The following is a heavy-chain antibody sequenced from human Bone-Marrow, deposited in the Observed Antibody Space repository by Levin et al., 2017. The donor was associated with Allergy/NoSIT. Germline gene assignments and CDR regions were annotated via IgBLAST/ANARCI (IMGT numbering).Heavy chain of an antibody. D-gene: IGHD3-22*01. J-gene: IGHJ4*02. CDR3: AKDSDWKFYYDSNADSMYFDY. CDR1: GFTFSSHA. V-gene: IGHV3-23*01. Sequence: GESLKISCAASGFTFSSHAMSWVRQAPGKGLEWVSGLSGNGGSRYYAESVEGRFTISRDNSKNMLYLQMNSLRADDTAVYYCAKDSDWKFYYDSNADSMYFDYWGQGTLVTVSS. CDR2: LSGNGGSR.